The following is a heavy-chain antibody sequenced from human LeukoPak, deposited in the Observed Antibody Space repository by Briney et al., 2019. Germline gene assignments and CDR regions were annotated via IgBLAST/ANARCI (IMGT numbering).Heavy chain of an antibody. CDR3: ARGAARGYYFYY. J-gene: IGHJ4*02. CDR2: ISTSGGST. V-gene: IGHV3-23*01. Sequence: GGSLRLSCAASGLSFSSFAMNWVRQAPGKGLEWVSGISTSGGSTYYADSVKGRFTISRDNSKNILFLHMNSLRAEDTAEYFCARGAARGYYFYYWGQGTLVTVSS. CDR1: GLSFSSFA. D-gene: IGHD6-13*01.